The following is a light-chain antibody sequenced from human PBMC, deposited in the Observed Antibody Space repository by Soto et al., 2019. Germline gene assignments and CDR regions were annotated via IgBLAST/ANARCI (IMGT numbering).Light chain of an antibody. J-gene: IGLJ2*01. CDR3: QSYDSGLSGVV. CDR1: SSNIGAGYD. CDR2: GNS. V-gene: IGLV1-40*01. Sequence: QSVLTQPPSVSGAPGQRVTMSFTGSSSNIGAGYDVHWYQQLPGTAPKLLIYGNSNRPSGVPDRFSGSKSGTSASLAITGLQAEDEADYYCQSYDSGLSGVVFGGGTQLTVL.